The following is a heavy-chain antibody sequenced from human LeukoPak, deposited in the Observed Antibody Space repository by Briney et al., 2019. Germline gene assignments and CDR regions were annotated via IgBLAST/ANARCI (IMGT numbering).Heavy chain of an antibody. CDR2: INPSGDNT. J-gene: IGHJ5*02. CDR1: GYTFTNNF. D-gene: IGHD3-3*01. Sequence: ASVKVSCKASGYTFTNNFMHWVRQAPGQGLEWMGIINPSGDNTWYAQKFQGRVTMTRDMATSTDYMELSRLRSDDTAVYYCARDRDNYDFWSGYYNWFDPWGQGTLVTVSS. V-gene: IGHV1-46*01. CDR3: ARDRDNYDFWSGYYNWFDP.